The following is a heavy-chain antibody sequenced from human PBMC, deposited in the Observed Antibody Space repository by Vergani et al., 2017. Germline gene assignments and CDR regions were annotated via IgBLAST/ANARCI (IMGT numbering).Heavy chain of an antibody. D-gene: IGHD2-2*01. CDR1: GFTFTSYG. CDR3: AKEGRVWXPAGNYYYYYYMAV. J-gene: IGHJ6*03. V-gene: IGHV3-30*18. CDR2: ISYDGRKK. Sequence: QVQLVESGGGVVQPGRSLILSCAASGFTFTSYGMHWVRQAPGQGLEWVAVISYDGRKKYYADSVKGRFTISKDNSKNTLYLQMNSLSDEDTAVYYCAKEGRVWXPAGNYYYYYYMAVWSKGTTVTVSS.